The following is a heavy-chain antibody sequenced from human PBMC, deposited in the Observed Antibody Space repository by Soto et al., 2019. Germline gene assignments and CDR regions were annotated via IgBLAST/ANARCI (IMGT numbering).Heavy chain of an antibody. CDR1: GCTFSSYA. J-gene: IGHJ4*02. V-gene: IGHV3-23*01. CDR3: AKSYDTSGYYYGYFDY. CDR2: ISGSGGST. Sequence: EVQLLESGGGLVQPGGSLRLSCAASGCTFSSYAMSWLRQAPGKGLEWVSAISGSGGSTYYADSVKGRFTISRDNSKNTLYLQRNSLGAEDTAVYFCAKSYDTSGYYYGYFDYWGQGTLVTVCS. D-gene: IGHD3-22*01.